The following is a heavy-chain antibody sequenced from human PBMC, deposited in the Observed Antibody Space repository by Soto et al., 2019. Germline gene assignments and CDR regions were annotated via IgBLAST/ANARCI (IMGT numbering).Heavy chain of an antibody. CDR3: ARGGGNIVLMVYAITYYYMDV. CDR2: INPSGGST. D-gene: IGHD2-8*01. Sequence: ASVKVSCKASGYTFTSYYRHWVRQAPGQGLEWMGIINPSGGSTSYAQKFQGRVTMTRDTSTSTVYMELSSLRSEDTAVYYCARGGGNIVLMVYAITYYYMDVWGKGTTVTVS. V-gene: IGHV1-46*03. J-gene: IGHJ6*03. CDR1: GYTFTSYY.